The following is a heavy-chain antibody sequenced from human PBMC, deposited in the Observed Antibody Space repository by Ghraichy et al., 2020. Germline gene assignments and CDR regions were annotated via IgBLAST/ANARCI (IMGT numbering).Heavy chain of an antibody. J-gene: IGHJ4*02. Sequence: GGSLRLSCAASGFTFNRDWMSWVRQAPGKGLEWVANIMYDGSEKYYVDSVKGRFTISRDNAKNALYLQMNSLRAEDTAVYYCARVVPGPHFDYWGQGTLVTVSS. D-gene: IGHD1-26*01. CDR2: IMYDGSEK. CDR3: ARVVPGPHFDY. CDR1: GFTFNRDW. V-gene: IGHV3-7*01.